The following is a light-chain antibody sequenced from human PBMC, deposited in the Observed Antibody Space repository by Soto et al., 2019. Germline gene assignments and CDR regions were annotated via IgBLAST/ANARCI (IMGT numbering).Light chain of an antibody. V-gene: IGLV2-14*01. CDR2: DVR. J-gene: IGLJ1*01. Sequence: QSALTQPASVSGSPGQSITISCTGTSSDVGGYNYVSWYQQHPGKAPKLMIYDVRNRASGASNRFSGSKSGNTASLTISGLQAEDEADYYCTSYTSSSTLYVFGTETKVTVL. CDR1: SSDVGGYNY. CDR3: TSYTSSSTLYV.